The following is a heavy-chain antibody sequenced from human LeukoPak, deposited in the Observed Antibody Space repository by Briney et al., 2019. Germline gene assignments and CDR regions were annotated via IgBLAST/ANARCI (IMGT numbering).Heavy chain of an antibody. V-gene: IGHV1-2*02. CDR2: INPNSGGT. CDR1: GYTFTGYY. J-gene: IGHJ4*02. D-gene: IGHD3-10*01. Sequence: GASVKVSCKASGYTFTGYYMHWVRQAPGQGLEWMGWINPNSGGTNYAQKFQGRVTMTRDTSISTAYMELSRLRSDDTAVYYCARDRRNYGSGSYLGYWGQGTLVTVSS. CDR3: ARDRRNYGSGSYLGY.